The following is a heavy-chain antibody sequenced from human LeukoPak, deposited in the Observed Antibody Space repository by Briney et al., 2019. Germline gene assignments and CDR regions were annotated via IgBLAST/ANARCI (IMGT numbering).Heavy chain of an antibody. CDR1: GGSISRYY. Sequence: SETLSLTCTVSGGSISRYYWSWIRQPPGKGLEWIGYISYSGSTNYNPSLKSRVTISVDTSKNQFSLKLSSVTAADTAVYYCASGSYSPDAFDIWGQGTMVTVSS. CDR2: ISYSGST. D-gene: IGHD1-26*01. J-gene: IGHJ3*02. V-gene: IGHV4-59*01. CDR3: ASGSYSPDAFDI.